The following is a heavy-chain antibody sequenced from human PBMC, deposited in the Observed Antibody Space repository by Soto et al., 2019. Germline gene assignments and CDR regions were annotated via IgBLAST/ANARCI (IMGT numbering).Heavy chain of an antibody. Sequence: QVQLVQSGAEVKKPGSSVKVSCKASGGTFSSYAISWVRQAPGQGLEWMGGIIPIFGTANYAQKFQGRVTITADESTSTAYMELSSLRSEDTAVYYCARESGCSGGSCYSEGYWFDPWGQGTLVTVSS. CDR3: ARESGCSGGSCYSEGYWFDP. CDR1: GGTFSSYA. CDR2: IIPIFGTA. D-gene: IGHD2-15*01. J-gene: IGHJ5*02. V-gene: IGHV1-69*01.